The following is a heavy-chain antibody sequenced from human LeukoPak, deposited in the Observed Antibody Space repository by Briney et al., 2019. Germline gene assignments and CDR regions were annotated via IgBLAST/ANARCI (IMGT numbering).Heavy chain of an antibody. Sequence: ASVKVSCKASGGTFSSYAINWVRQATGQGLEWMGWMNPNSGNTGYAQKFQGRVTITRNTSISTAYMELSSLRSEDTAVYYCARGRYCSSTSCHYNWFDPWGQGTLVTVSS. J-gene: IGHJ5*02. V-gene: IGHV1-8*03. D-gene: IGHD2-2*01. CDR3: ARGRYCSSTSCHYNWFDP. CDR2: MNPNSGNT. CDR1: GGTFSSYA.